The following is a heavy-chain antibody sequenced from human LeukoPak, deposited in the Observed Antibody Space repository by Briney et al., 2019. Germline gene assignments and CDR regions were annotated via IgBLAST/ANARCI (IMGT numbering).Heavy chain of an antibody. CDR2: IYYSGST. J-gene: IGHJ4*02. V-gene: IGHV4-59*08. CDR1: GDSISHYY. CDR3: ARSHYDFWSGYHY. D-gene: IGHD3-3*01. Sequence: SETLSLTCSVSGDSISHYYWTWIRQPPGKGLEWIGYIYYSGSTNYNPSLRSRVTISVDTSKNQFSLKLSSVTAADTAVYYCARSHYDFWSGYHYWGQGTLVTVSS.